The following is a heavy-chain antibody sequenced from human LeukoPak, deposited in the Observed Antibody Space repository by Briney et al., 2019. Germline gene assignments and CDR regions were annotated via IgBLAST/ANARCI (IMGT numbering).Heavy chain of an antibody. CDR1: GFTFSSYW. Sequence: PGGSLRLSCAASGFTFSSYWMNWVRQAPGKGLVWVSRINTDGSSTTYVGSVKGRFTISRDNAKNTLYLQMNSLRAEDTAVYYCARVYSNFHYYYMNVWGKGTTVTVSS. J-gene: IGHJ6*03. CDR2: INTDGSST. CDR3: ARVYSNFHYYYMNV. V-gene: IGHV3-74*01. D-gene: IGHD4-11*01.